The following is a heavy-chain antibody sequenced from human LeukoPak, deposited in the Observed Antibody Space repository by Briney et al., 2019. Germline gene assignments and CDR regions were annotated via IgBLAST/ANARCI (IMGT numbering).Heavy chain of an antibody. Sequence: GASVKVSCKSSGYNFINYGISWVRQAPGQGLEWMGWINTYDGYTKYAQNLQGRVTMTADTSTTTAYMELRSLRFDDTAVYYCAEVGDTSRWADYWGQGTLVTVSS. CDR2: INTYDGYT. J-gene: IGHJ4*02. D-gene: IGHD6-13*01. V-gene: IGHV1-18*01. CDR3: AEVGDTSRWADY. CDR1: GYNFINYG.